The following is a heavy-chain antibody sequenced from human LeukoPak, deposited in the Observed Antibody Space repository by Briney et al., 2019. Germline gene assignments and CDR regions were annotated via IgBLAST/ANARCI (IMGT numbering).Heavy chain of an antibody. D-gene: IGHD5-12*01. Sequence: PSQTLSLTYTVSGGSISSGSYYWGWVRQPAGRGLEWIGRIYTSGSTNYNPSLKSRVTISVDTSKNQFSLKLSSVTAADTAVYYCARDPGYSGYDWYFDYWGQGTLVTVSS. V-gene: IGHV4-61*02. CDR2: IYTSGST. J-gene: IGHJ4*02. CDR3: ARDPGYSGYDWYFDY. CDR1: GGSISSGSYY.